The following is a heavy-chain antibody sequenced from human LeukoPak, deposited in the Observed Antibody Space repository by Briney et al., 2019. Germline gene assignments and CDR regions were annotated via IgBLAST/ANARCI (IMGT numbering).Heavy chain of an antibody. V-gene: IGHV3-21*01. CDR3: ASWTSSYGGNSGY. CDR1: GFTFSSYS. Sequence: PGRSLRLSCAASGFTFSSYSINWVRQAPGKGLEWVSSISSSSSYIYYADSVKGRFTISRDNAKNSLYLQMNSLRAEDTAVYYCASWTSSYGGNSGYWGQGTLVTVSS. CDR2: ISSSSSYI. D-gene: IGHD4-23*01. J-gene: IGHJ4*02.